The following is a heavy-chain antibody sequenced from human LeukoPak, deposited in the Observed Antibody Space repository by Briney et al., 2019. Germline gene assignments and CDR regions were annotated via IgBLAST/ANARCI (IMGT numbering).Heavy chain of an antibody. CDR2: INHSGST. V-gene: IGHV4-4*02. CDR3: ARVRGRSGADY. Sequence: SGTLSLTCAVSGGSISSSNWWSWVRQPPGKGLEWIGEINHSGSTNYNLSLKSRVTISVDTSKNQFSLKLSSVTAADTAVYYCARVRGRSGADYWGQGTLVTVSS. CDR1: GGSISSSNW. D-gene: IGHD3-3*01. J-gene: IGHJ4*02.